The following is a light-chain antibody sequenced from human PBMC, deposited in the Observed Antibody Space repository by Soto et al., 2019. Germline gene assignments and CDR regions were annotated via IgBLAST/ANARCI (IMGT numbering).Light chain of an antibody. V-gene: IGKV3-20*01. CDR2: DAS. J-gene: IGKJ4*02. CDR3: QQYGNSFT. Sequence: EIVLTQSPDTLSSSPGERATLSCRASQSISSNHLAWYQEKPGQVPSLLFDDASNRTTGIPDRFSGSASGTDSTLIIDRLEPEDFAVYYCQQYGNSFTFGGGTKVEIK. CDR1: QSISSNH.